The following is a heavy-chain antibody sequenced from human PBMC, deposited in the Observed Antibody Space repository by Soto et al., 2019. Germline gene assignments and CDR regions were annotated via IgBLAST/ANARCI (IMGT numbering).Heavy chain of an antibody. Sequence: EVQLVESGGDLVQPGGSLRLSCAASGFTVSSNYMSWVRQAPGKGLEWISIIYSAGNTYYADSVKGRFTISRDNSKNTLXXQMSGLGAEDTAVYYCARDFVVGGPTINYYYGMDVWGQGTTVTVSS. J-gene: IGHJ6*02. V-gene: IGHV3-66*01. CDR2: IYSAGNT. CDR3: ARDFVVGGPTINYYYGMDV. D-gene: IGHD1-26*01. CDR1: GFTVSSNY.